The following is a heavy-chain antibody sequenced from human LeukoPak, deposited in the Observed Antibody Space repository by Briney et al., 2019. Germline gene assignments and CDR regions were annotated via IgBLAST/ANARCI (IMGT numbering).Heavy chain of an antibody. Sequence: SETLSLSCAAYGGSFSGYYRRWIRQTPGKGLEWMGEINHSGSTNYNPPPKSRVTISVDTSKNQFSLKLSSVTAADTAVYYCARVVVVVPAATNYFDYWGQGTVVTVSS. CDR3: ARVVVVVPAATNYFDY. J-gene: IGHJ4*02. CDR1: GGSFSGYY. V-gene: IGHV4-34*01. D-gene: IGHD2-2*01. CDR2: INHSGST.